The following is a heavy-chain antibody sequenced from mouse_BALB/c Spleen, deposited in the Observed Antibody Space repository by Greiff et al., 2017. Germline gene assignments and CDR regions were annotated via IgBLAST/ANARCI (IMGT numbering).Heavy chain of an antibody. V-gene: IGHV5-17*02. CDR3: ARRERPAMDY. CDR1: GFTFRSFG. Sequence: EVHLVESGGGLVQPGGSRKLSCAASGFTFRSFGMHWVRQAPEKGLEWVAYISSGSSTIYYADTVKGRFTISRDNPKNTLFLQMTSLRSEDTAMYYCARRERPAMDYWGQGTSVTVSS. J-gene: IGHJ4*01. CDR2: ISSGSSTI. D-gene: IGHD1-2*01.